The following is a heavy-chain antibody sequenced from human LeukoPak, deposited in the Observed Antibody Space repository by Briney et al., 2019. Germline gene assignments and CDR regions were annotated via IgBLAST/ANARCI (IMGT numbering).Heavy chain of an antibody. CDR1: GGTFSSYA. V-gene: IGHV1-69*04. J-gene: IGHJ4*02. Sequence: SVKVSCKASGGTFSSYAISWVRQAPGQGLEWMGRIIPILGIANYAQKFQGRVTSTADKSTSTAYMELSSLRSEDTAVYYCATDRRYCSSTSCPQGWGQGTLVTVSS. CDR3: ATDRRYCSSTSCPQG. CDR2: IIPILGIA. D-gene: IGHD2-2*01.